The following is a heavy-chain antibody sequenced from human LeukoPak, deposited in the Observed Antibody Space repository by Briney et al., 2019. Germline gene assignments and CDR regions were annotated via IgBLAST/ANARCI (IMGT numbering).Heavy chain of an antibody. CDR2: IYYRGNT. Sequence: SETLSLTCTVSGGSISRYYWSWIRQPPGKGLEWIGYIYYRGNTNYNLPLKSRVTISVDTSKNQFSLKLSSVTAADTAVYYCARTLNSLVSYYMDVWGKGTTVTVSS. D-gene: IGHD2/OR15-2a*01. V-gene: IGHV4-59*01. CDR3: ARTLNSLVSYYMDV. J-gene: IGHJ6*03. CDR1: GGSISRYY.